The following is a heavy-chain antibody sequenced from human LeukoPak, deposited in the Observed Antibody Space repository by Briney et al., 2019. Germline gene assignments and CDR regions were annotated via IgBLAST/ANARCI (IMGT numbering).Heavy chain of an antibody. CDR2: VDHDGSGT. Sequence: GGSLRLSCAAPGFTFTDYWMHWVRQAPGKGLVWVSRVDHDGSGTAYADSVTGRSTISRDNAKNTVYLQMNSLRADDTAVYYCATDLGWGQGTLVTVSS. CDR1: GFTFTDYW. V-gene: IGHV3-74*01. CDR3: ATDLG. J-gene: IGHJ4*02. D-gene: IGHD4-17*01.